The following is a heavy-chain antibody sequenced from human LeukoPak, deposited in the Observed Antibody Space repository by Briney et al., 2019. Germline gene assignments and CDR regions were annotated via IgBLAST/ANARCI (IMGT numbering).Heavy chain of an antibody. CDR3: AKLPTYHYDSSGYYYFGY. CDR2: ISGSGSRT. V-gene: IGHV3-23*01. J-gene: IGHJ4*02. D-gene: IGHD3-22*01. CDR1: GFTFSSYA. Sequence: GGSLRLSCAASGFTFSSYAMTWVRQAPGKGLEWVSSISGSGSRTYYADSVKGRFTISRDNSKNTLYLQMNSLRAEDTAVYYCAKLPTYHYDSSGYYYFGYWGQGTLVTVSS.